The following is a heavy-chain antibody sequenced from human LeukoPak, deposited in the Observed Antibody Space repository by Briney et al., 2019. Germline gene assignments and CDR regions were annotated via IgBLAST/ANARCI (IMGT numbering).Heavy chain of an antibody. D-gene: IGHD6-13*01. V-gene: IGHV3-23*01. CDR3: AKDRYSSSWYYFDY. Sequence: GGSLRLSCAASGFTVSSKYMSWVRQAPGKGLEWVSAISGSGGSTYYADSVKGRFTISRDNSKNTLYLQMNSLRAEDTAVYYCAKDRYSSSWYYFDYWGQGTLVTVSS. CDR1: GFTVSSKY. J-gene: IGHJ4*02. CDR2: ISGSGGST.